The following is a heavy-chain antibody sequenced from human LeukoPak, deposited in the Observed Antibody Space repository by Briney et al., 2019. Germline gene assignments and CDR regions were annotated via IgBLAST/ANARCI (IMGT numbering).Heavy chain of an antibody. CDR2: ISAYNGNT. D-gene: IGHD5-12*01. Sequence: ASVKVSCKASGYTFTSYGISWVRQAPGQGLEWMGWISAYNGNTNYAQKLQGRVTMTTDTSTSTAYMELRSLRSDATAVYYCARHRTKYGGYRALDYWGQGTLVTVSS. CDR1: GYTFTSYG. CDR3: ARHRTKYGGYRALDY. V-gene: IGHV1-18*01. J-gene: IGHJ4*02.